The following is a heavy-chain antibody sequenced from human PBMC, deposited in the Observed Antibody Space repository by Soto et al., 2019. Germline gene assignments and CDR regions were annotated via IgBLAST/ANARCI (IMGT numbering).Heavy chain of an antibody. CDR2: LSASGGST. V-gene: IGHV3-23*01. CDR1: GFTFSTFA. J-gene: IGHJ3*02. Sequence: GGSLRLSCAASGFTFSTFAMNWVRQAPGKGLEWVSALSASGGSTYYADSVKGRFTISRDNSMNALYLQMNSLRIEDTAVYYCAHPRGYGVFDAYDIWGQGTMVTVSS. D-gene: IGHD4-17*01. CDR3: AHPRGYGVFDAYDI.